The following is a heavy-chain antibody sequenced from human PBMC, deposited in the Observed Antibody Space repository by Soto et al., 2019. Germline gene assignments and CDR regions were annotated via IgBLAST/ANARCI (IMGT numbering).Heavy chain of an antibody. D-gene: IGHD3-16*02. V-gene: IGHV5-51*01. J-gene: IGHJ3*02. CDR3: ARIHHGWVIATNGAFDI. Sequence: PGESLKISCKGSGYSFTSYWSGWVRQMPGKGLEWMGIIYPGDSDTRYSPSFQGQVTISADKSISTAYLQWSSLKASDTAMYYCARIHHGWVIATNGAFDIRGQGTMVTVSS. CDR1: GYSFTSYW. CDR2: IYPGDSDT.